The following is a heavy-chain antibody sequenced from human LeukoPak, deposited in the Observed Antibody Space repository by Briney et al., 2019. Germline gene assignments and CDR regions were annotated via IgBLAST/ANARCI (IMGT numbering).Heavy chain of an antibody. CDR2: INRSGST. J-gene: IGHJ4*02. CDR3: AGVGYYDSSGVTPWG. Sequence: SETLSLTCAAYGGSFSGYYWSWIRQPPGKGLEWIGEINRSGSTNYNPSLKSRVTISVDTSKNQFSLKLSSVTAADTAVYYCAGVGYYDSSGVTPWGWGQGTLVTVSS. CDR1: GGSFSGYY. D-gene: IGHD3-22*01. V-gene: IGHV4-34*01.